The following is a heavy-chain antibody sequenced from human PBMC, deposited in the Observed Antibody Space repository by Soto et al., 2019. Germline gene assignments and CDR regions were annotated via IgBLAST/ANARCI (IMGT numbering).Heavy chain of an antibody. D-gene: IGHD4-17*01. J-gene: IGHJ6*02. CDR1: GFTFSNYG. V-gene: IGHV3-30*03. CDR2: ISYDGSTK. Sequence: QVQLVESGGGVVQPGTSLRLSCAASGFTFSNYGMRWVRQAPGKGLEWVAVISYDGSTKYYADSVKGRFTISRDNSKNTLYLQMNSLRAEGTGVYYCARDWAVTTSDHYYGMDVWGQGTTVTVSS. CDR3: ARDWAVTTSDHYYGMDV.